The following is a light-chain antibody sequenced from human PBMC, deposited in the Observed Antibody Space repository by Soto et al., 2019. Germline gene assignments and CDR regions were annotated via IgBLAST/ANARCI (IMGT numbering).Light chain of an antibody. J-gene: IGLJ3*02. Sequence: QSVLTQSSSASASLGSSVKLTCTLSSGHSSYIIAWHQQQPGKAPRYLMKLEGSGSYNKGSGVPDRFSGSSSGADRYLTISSLQFEDEADYYCETWDSNTHTVFGGGTQLPVL. CDR2: LEGSGSY. V-gene: IGLV4-60*02. CDR1: SGHSSYI. CDR3: ETWDSNTHTV.